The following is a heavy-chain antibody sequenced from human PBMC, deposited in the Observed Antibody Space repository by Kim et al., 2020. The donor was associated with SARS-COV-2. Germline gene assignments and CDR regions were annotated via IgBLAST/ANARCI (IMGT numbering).Heavy chain of an antibody. Sequence: ASVKVSCKASGYTFTSYAMHWVRQAPGQRLEGMGWINAGNGNTKYSQKFQGRVTITRDTSASTAYMELSSLRSEDTAVYYCASARQYCSSTSCLGGTFDYWGQGTLVTVSS. CDR1: GYTFTSYA. V-gene: IGHV1-3*01. D-gene: IGHD2-2*01. CDR3: ASARQYCSSTSCLGGTFDY. CDR2: INAGNGNT. J-gene: IGHJ4*02.